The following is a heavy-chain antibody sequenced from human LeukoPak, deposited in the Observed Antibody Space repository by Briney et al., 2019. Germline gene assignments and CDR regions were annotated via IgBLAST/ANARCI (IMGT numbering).Heavy chain of an antibody. D-gene: IGHD3-16*02. CDR2: LDYSGST. Sequence: SETLFLTCTVSGGSISGSSYSWGWIRQPPGKGLEWIGSLDYSGSTYYNPSLKSRVTISVDTSKNQFSLKLSSVTAADTAVYFCARRSHRYSFDYWGQGTLVTVSS. CDR3: ARRSHRYSFDY. V-gene: IGHV4-39*01. CDR1: GGSISGSSYS. J-gene: IGHJ4*02.